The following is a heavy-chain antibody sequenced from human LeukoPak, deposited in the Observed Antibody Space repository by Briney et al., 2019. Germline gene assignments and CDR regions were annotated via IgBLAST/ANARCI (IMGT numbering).Heavy chain of an antibody. D-gene: IGHD3-22*01. CDR1: GFTFSSCG. V-gene: IGHV3-30*18. J-gene: IGHJ4*02. CDR2: ISYDGSNK. CDR3: AKQLEAFVSYYDNSGYYGFDY. Sequence: PGGSLRLSCAASGFTFSSCGMHWVRQAPGKGLEWVALISYDGSNKFYADSVKGRFTISRDNSKNTLYLQMNSLRAEDTAVFYCAKQLEAFVSYYDNSGYYGFDYWGQGTLVTVPS.